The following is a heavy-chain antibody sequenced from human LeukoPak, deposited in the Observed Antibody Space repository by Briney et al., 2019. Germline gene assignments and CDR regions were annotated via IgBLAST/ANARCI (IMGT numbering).Heavy chain of an antibody. CDR3: ARDRALYYYYMDV. J-gene: IGHJ6*03. CDR2: IIPILGIA. CDR1: VGTFSSYT. Sequence: ASVKVSCKASVGTFSSYTISWVRQAPGQGLEWMGRIIPILGIANYAQKFQGRVTITADNSTSTAYMELSSLRSEDTAVYYCARDRALYYYYMDVWGKGTTVTVSS. V-gene: IGHV1-69*04. D-gene: IGHD3-10*01.